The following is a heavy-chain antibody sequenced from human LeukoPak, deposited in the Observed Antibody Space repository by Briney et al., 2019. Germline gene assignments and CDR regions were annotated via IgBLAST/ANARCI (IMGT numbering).Heavy chain of an antibody. CDR3: ARVAQLLWFGELFPRPRINWFDP. D-gene: IGHD3-10*01. Sequence: VASVKVSCKASGGTFSSYAISWVRQAPGQGLEWMGGIIPIFGTANYAQKFQGRVTITADESTSTAYMELSSLRSEDTAVYYCARVAQLLWFGELFPRPRINWFDPWGQGTLVTVSS. CDR1: GGTFSSYA. CDR2: IIPIFGTA. J-gene: IGHJ5*02. V-gene: IGHV1-69*13.